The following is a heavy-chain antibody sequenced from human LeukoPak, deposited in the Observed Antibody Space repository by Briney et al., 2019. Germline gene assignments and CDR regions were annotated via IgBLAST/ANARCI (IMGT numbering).Heavy chain of an antibody. D-gene: IGHD1-26*01. V-gene: IGHV3-21*04. J-gene: IGHJ4*02. CDR3: AKDYSGSYYYFDY. CDR1: GFTFSSYS. CDR2: ISSSSSYI. Sequence: GGSLRLSCAASGFTFSSYSMNWVRQAPGKGLEWVSSISSSSSYIYYADSVKGRFTISRDNAKNSLYLQMNSLRAEDTAVYYCAKDYSGSYYYFDYWGQGTLVTVSS.